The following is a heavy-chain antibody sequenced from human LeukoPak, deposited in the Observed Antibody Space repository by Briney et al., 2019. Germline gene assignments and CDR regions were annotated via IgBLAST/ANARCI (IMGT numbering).Heavy chain of an antibody. V-gene: IGHV4-30-4*01. J-gene: IGHJ4*02. Sequence: SETLSLTCTVSGGSISSGDYYWSWIRQPPGKGLEWIGYIYYSGSTYYNPSLKSRVTISVDTSKNQFSLKLSSVTAADTAVYYCATGEGYYYGSGSSGHFDYWGQGTLVTVSS. CDR1: GGSISSGDYY. CDR3: ATGEGYYYGSGSSGHFDY. D-gene: IGHD3-10*01. CDR2: IYYSGST.